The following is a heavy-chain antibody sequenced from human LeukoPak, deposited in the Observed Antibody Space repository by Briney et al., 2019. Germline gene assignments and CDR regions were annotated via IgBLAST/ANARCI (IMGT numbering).Heavy chain of an antibody. Sequence: PGGSLRLSCAASGFTFSSYAMSWVRQAPGKGLEWLSSISGSGGSTYYADSVKGRFTISRDNSKNTLYLQMNSLRAEDTAVYYCAKAMGSRATPNDYWGQGTLVTVSS. CDR1: GFTFSSYA. J-gene: IGHJ4*02. CDR2: ISGSGGST. D-gene: IGHD3-10*01. V-gene: IGHV3-23*01. CDR3: AKAMGSRATPNDY.